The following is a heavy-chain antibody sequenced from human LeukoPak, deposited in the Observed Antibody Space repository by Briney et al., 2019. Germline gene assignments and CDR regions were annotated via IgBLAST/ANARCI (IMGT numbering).Heavy chain of an antibody. Sequence: RPSETLSLTCAVYGGSFSGYYWSWIRQPPGKGLEWVGYIYYSGNTNSTNYNPSLKSRVTISVDTSKNQFSLKLSSVTAADTAVYYCARHGASGSPVRTWGQGTLVTVSS. CDR1: GGSFSGYY. J-gene: IGHJ5*02. D-gene: IGHD6-13*01. CDR3: ARHGASGSPVRT. V-gene: IGHV4-59*08. CDR2: IYYSGNTNST.